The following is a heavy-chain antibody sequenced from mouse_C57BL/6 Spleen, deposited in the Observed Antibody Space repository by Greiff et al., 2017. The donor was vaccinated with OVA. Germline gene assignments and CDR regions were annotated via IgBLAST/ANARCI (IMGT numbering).Heavy chain of an antibody. V-gene: IGHV3-1*01. CDR3: ARGGDYYGYFDY. CDR2: ISYSGST. CDR1: GYSITSGYD. Sequence: EVKLVESGPGMVKPSQSLSLTCTVTGYSITSGYDWHWIRHFPGNKLEWMGYISYSGSTNYNPSLKSRISITHDTSKNHFFLKLNSVTTEDTATYYCARGGDYYGYFDYWGQGTTLTVSS. J-gene: IGHJ2*01. D-gene: IGHD1-1*01.